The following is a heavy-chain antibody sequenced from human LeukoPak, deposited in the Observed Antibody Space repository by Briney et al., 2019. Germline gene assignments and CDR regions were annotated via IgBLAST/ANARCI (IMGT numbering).Heavy chain of an antibody. V-gene: IGHV3-21*01. D-gene: IGHD3-22*01. CDR1: GFTFSSYG. CDR2: ISSSGAYI. CDR3: ARGVGNYRYYFDF. J-gene: IGHJ4*02. Sequence: GRSLRLSCAASGFTFSSYGMHWIRQAPGKGLEWVSSISSSGAYIYYADLVEGRFTISRDNGKNSLYLQMNSLRAEDTAVYYCARGVGNYRYYFDFWGQGTLVTVSS.